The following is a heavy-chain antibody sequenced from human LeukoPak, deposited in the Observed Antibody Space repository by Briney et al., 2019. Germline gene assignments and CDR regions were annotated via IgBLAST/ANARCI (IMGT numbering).Heavy chain of an antibody. D-gene: IGHD3-10*01. V-gene: IGHV3-33*06. CDR1: GFTFSSYG. Sequence: GGSLRLSXAASGFTFSSYGMHWVRQAPGKGLEWVAVIWYDGSNKYYADSVKGRFTISRDNSKNTLYLQMNSLRAEDTAVYYCAKDLGDYYGSGSSPDYWGQGTLVTVSS. CDR2: IWYDGSNK. J-gene: IGHJ4*02. CDR3: AKDLGDYYGSGSSPDY.